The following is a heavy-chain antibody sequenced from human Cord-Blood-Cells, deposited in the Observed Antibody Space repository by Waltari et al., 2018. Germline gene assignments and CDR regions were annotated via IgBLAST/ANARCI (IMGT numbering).Heavy chain of an antibody. D-gene: IGHD1-26*01. CDR3: ATLGGISGSYYYYYYMDV. Sequence: QVQLVQSGAEVKKPGASVKVSCKVSGYTLTELSMHWVRQAPGKGLEWMGGFDPEDGEKIYAQKFQGRVTMTEDTSTDTAYMELSSLRSEDTAVYYCATLGGISGSYYYYYYMDVWGKGTTVTVSS. CDR1: GYTLTELS. J-gene: IGHJ6*03. CDR2: FDPEDGEK. V-gene: IGHV1-24*01.